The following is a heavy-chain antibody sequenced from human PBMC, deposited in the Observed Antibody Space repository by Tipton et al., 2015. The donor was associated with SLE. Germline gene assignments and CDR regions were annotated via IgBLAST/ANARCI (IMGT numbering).Heavy chain of an antibody. V-gene: IGHV3-30*02. J-gene: IGHJ4*02. CDR2: LRYDGSNK. Sequence: GSLRLSCAASGFTFSSYGMHWVRQAPGKGLEWVAFLRYDGSNKSYADSVKGRFTISRDNSNNTLYLHMNSLRAEETAVYYCAKGPYFYDSSGYETDYWGQGTLGTVSS. CDR1: GFTFSSYG. D-gene: IGHD3-22*01. CDR3: AKGPYFYDSSGYETDY.